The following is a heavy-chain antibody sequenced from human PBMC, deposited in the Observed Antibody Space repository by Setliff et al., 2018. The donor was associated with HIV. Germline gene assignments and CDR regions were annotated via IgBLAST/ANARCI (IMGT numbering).Heavy chain of an antibody. V-gene: IGHV4-39*01. CDR3: ARGDYYDSSGYEGLDS. CDR1: GGSISSRSYY. Sequence: PSETLSLTCTVSGGSISSRSYYWGWIRQPPGKGLEWIGSIYYSGSTDYDPSLKSRVTISVDTSKNQFSLKLSSVTAADTAVYYCARGDYYDSSGYEGLDSWGQGTLVTSPQ. D-gene: IGHD3-22*01. CDR2: IYYSGST. J-gene: IGHJ4*02.